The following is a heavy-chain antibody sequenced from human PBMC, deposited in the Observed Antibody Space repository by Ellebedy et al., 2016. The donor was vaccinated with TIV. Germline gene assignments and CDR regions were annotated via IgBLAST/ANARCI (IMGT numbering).Heavy chain of an antibody. Sequence: GGSLRLSCAASGFTFSSYAMSWVRQAPGKGLEWVAAFSGSGTYYRDSVKGRFTVSRDDSKNTLFLQMNSLRAEDTAIYYCANPTSYWGQGTLVTVSS. CDR3: ANPTSY. CDR2: FSGSGT. CDR1: GFTFSSYA. D-gene: IGHD2/OR15-2a*01. J-gene: IGHJ4*02. V-gene: IGHV3-23*01.